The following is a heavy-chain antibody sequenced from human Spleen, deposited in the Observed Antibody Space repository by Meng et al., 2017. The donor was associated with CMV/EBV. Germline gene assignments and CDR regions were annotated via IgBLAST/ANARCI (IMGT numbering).Heavy chain of an antibody. D-gene: IGHD6-13*01. Sequence: QLQCSGPGLVKPSQTLSLTWTVSGGSISSGSYYWSWIRQPAGKGLEWIGRIYTSGSTNYNPSLKSRVTISVDTSKNQFSLKLSSVTAADTAVYYCARDRPPGAAAGEGFDPWGQGTLVTVSS. J-gene: IGHJ5*02. CDR2: IYTSGST. CDR3: ARDRPPGAAAGEGFDP. V-gene: IGHV4-61*02. CDR1: GGSISSGSYY.